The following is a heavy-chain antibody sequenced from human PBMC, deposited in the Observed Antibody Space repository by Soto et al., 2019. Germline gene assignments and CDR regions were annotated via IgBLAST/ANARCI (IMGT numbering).Heavy chain of an antibody. CDR2: ISRDGTNK. J-gene: IGHJ4*02. CDR3: ARSRSGAVADSLDF. Sequence: GGSLRLSCAASGFTFRSYAIHWVRQAPGKGLEWVAAISRDGTNKYYVDSVKGRFTISRDNSKDTVYLQMNSLRDEDSAMFYCARSRSGAVADSLDFWGQGTLVTVSS. CDR1: GFTFRSYA. V-gene: IGHV3-30*04. D-gene: IGHD3-10*01.